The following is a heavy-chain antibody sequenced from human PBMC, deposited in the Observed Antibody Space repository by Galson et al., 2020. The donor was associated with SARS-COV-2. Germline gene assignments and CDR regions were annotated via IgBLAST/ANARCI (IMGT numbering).Heavy chain of an antibody. CDR3: SRGLSSSWPFSDF. V-gene: IGHV3-48*02. J-gene: IGHJ4*02. Sequence: QASETLSLTCAASGFTYSSYNINWVRKAPGKGLEWVSFINISSTTYYADSVKGRFTISRDNAKNSLYLQMSGLRDDDTALYYCSRGLSSSWPFSDFWGQGALVTVSS. D-gene: IGHD6-13*01. CDR1: GFTYSSYN. CDR2: INISSTT.